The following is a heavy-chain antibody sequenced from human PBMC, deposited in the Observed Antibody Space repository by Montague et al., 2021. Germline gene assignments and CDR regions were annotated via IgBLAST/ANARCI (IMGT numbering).Heavy chain of an antibody. V-gene: IGHV4-39*01. CDR3: ARARITGTTTPLDY. CDR2: FYSGGNT. J-gene: IGHJ4*02. Sequence: SETLSLTCTVSGGSISSTSHYWDWIRQPPGKGLGWIGTFYSGGNTYYNPALKSRVSISADTSNNQFSLKLHSVTAADTAVYFCARARITGTTTPLDYWGQGTLVIVSS. CDR1: GGSISSTSHY. D-gene: IGHD1/OR15-1a*01.